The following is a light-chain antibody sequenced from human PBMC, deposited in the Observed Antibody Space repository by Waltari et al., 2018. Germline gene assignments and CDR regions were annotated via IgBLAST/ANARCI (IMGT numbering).Light chain of an antibody. J-gene: IGKJ4*01. V-gene: IGKV2-40*01. Sequence: DIVMAQTPLSLPVTLGEPDSISCRSSQSLLDGEDGNTYLDWYLQKPGQSPQLLIYDVSNRASGVPDRFSGSGSDTDFTLKIIRVEPEDVGVYYCMQSIEYPLTFGGGTKVEIK. CDR3: MQSIEYPLT. CDR2: DVS. CDR1: QSLLDGEDGNTY.